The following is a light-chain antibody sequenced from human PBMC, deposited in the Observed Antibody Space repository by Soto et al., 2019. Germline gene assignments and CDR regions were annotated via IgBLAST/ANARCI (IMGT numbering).Light chain of an antibody. J-gene: IGKJ1*01. CDR1: QSISSW. Sequence: DIQMTQSPSTLSASVGDRVTITCRASQSISSWLAWYQQKPGKAPKLLIYKASSLESGVPSRFSGSGSGTEFTLTISSLQPDDFATYYCQQFETCGQGTKVEIK. V-gene: IGKV1-5*03. CDR2: KAS. CDR3: QQFET.